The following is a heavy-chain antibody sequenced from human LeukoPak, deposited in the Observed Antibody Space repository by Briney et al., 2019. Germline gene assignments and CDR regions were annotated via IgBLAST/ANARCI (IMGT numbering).Heavy chain of an antibody. Sequence: ASVKVSCKASGYTFIAYGISWVRQAPGQGLEWMGWISAYSGNANYAQKVQGRVTVTTDTSTSTAYMELTSLTSDDTAVYYCARDHEYYYDSSGYLDYWGQGTLVTVSS. CDR2: ISAYSGNA. D-gene: IGHD3-22*01. CDR1: GYTFIAYG. J-gene: IGHJ4*02. V-gene: IGHV1-18*01. CDR3: ARDHEYYYDSSGYLDY.